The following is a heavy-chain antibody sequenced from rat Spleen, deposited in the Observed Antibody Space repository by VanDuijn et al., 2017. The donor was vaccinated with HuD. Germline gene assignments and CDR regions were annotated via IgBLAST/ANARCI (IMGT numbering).Heavy chain of an antibody. CDR1: GFTFSDYY. CDR3: ARHRLYYNDGNYYHSRVMDA. Sequence: EVQLVESDGGLVQPGRSLKLSCTASGFTFSDYYMAWVRQVPTKGLEWVASVSYDGNVPYYRDSVKGRFTIPRDNAKNTLSLQMDSLRSEDTATYYCARHRLYYNDGNYYHSRVMDAWGQGASVTVSS. V-gene: IGHV5-29*01. J-gene: IGHJ4*01. D-gene: IGHD1-12*02. CDR2: VSYDGNVP.